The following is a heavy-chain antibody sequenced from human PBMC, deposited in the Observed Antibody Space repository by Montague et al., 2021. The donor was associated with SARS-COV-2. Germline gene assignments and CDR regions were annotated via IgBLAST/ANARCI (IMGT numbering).Heavy chain of an antibody. CDR2: MYYRGST. V-gene: IGHV4-39*01. J-gene: IGHJ4*02. Sequence: SETLSLTCTVSGGSICSSTYYWAWIRQPPGKGLEWIGSMYYRGSTYYNPSLKSRVFISVDTTKKQLSLTLTSVTAADTAVYYCAIQEDPSGWIPGPFDFWGQGTLLSVSS. CDR3: AIQEDPSGWIPGPFDF. D-gene: IGHD6-19*01. CDR1: GGSICSSTYY.